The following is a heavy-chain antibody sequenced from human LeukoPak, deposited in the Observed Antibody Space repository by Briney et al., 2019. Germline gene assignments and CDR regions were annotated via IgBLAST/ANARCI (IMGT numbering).Heavy chain of an antibody. V-gene: IGHV1-69*13. CDR2: IIPILGTA. Sequence: SVKVSCKASGGTFSSYAISWVRQATGQGLEWMGGIIPILGTANYAQKFQGRVTITADESTSTAYMELSSLRSEDTAVYYRAFRSGIAVAGPFDYWGQGTLVTVSS. J-gene: IGHJ4*02. CDR1: GGTFSSYA. CDR3: AFRSGIAVAGPFDY. D-gene: IGHD6-19*01.